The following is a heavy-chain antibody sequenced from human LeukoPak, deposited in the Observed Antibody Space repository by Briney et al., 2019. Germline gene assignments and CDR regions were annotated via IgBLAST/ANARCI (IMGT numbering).Heavy chain of an antibody. D-gene: IGHD5-24*01. CDR3: ARGPADYNKLKPGDRDGYNYKSKRTPFDY. J-gene: IGHJ4*02. CDR1: GASLSGYY. Sequence: PSETLSLTCAVYGASLSGYYWSWIRQPPGKGLEWIGEISHGGSTKYNPSLKSRVTMSVDTSKSQFSLKLSSMTAADTAVYYCARGPADYNKLKPGDRDGYNYKSKRTPFDYWGQGTLVTVSS. V-gene: IGHV4-34*01. CDR2: ISHGGST.